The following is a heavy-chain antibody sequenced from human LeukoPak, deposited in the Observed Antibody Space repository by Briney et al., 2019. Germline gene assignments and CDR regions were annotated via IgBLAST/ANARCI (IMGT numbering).Heavy chain of an antibody. V-gene: IGHV4-4*02. CDR3: ARAPAIVVVVAATRGWFDP. Sequence: SETLSLTCALSGGSISSSNWWSWVRLPPEKGLEWIGEIYDSGSTNYNPSLKSRVTISVDKSKNQFSLKLSSVTAADTAVYYCARAPAIVVVVAATRGWFDPWGQGTLVTVSS. CDR1: GGSISSSNW. J-gene: IGHJ5*02. CDR2: IYDSGST. D-gene: IGHD2-15*01.